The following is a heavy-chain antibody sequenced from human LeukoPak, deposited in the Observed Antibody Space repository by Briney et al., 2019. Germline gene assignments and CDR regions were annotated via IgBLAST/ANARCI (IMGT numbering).Heavy chain of an antibody. CDR2: ISSSSSYI. J-gene: IGHJ4*02. Sequence: GESLRLSCAASGFALSSYSMNWVRQAPGKGLEWVSSISSSSSYIYYADSVKGRFTISRDNAKNSLYLQMNSLRAEDTAVYYCARDIAVAGNNYWGQGTLVTVSS. CDR1: GFALSSYS. CDR3: ARDIAVAGNNY. D-gene: IGHD6-19*01. V-gene: IGHV3-21*01.